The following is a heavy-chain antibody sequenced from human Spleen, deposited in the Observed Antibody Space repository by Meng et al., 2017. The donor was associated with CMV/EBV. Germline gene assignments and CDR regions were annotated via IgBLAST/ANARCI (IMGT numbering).Heavy chain of an antibody. J-gene: IGHJ6*02. CDR2: IIPISATA. D-gene: IGHD2-15*01. CDR3: ARNSRSWGILFPRDRMYYGMDV. Sequence: SVKVSCKASGGTFSSYAVSWVRQAPGQGLEWMGGIIPISATANYAQKFQGRVTITTDESTSTAFMELSSLRSEDTAVYYCARNSRSWGILFPRDRMYYGMDVWGQGTTVTVSS. V-gene: IGHV1-69*05. CDR1: GGTFSSYA.